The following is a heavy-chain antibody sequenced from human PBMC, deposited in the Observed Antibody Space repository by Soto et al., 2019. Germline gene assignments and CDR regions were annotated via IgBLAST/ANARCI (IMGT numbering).Heavy chain of an antibody. CDR2: INHSGST. Sequence: SETLSLTCAVYGGSFSGYYWSWIRQPPGKGLEWIGEINHSGSTNYNPSLKSRVTISVDTSKNQFSLKLSSVTAADTAVYYCARGPLGYYGSGSYYLARRGNYMDVWGKGTTVTVSS. D-gene: IGHD3-10*01. V-gene: IGHV4-34*01. CDR3: ARGPLGYYGSGSYYLARRGNYMDV. CDR1: GGSFSGYY. J-gene: IGHJ6*03.